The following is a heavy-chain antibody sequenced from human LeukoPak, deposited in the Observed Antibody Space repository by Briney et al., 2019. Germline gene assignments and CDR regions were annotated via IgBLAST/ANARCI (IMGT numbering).Heavy chain of an antibody. D-gene: IGHD1-26*01. Sequence: GASVKVSCKAFGYTFTSNYMHWVRQAPGQGPEWMGVISPSGGSTTYAQKFQGRVTLTRDMSTSTDYLELSSLRSEDTAVYYCAREANSGNNDYWGQGTLVTVSS. CDR3: AREANSGNNDY. CDR2: ISPSGGST. V-gene: IGHV1-46*01. J-gene: IGHJ4*02. CDR1: GYTFTSNY.